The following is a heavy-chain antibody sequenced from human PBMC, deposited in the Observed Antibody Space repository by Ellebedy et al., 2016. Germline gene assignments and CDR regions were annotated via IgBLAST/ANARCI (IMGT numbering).Heavy chain of an antibody. V-gene: IGHV3-30*03. J-gene: IGHJ4*02. Sequence: GESLKISCAASGFTFSSYGMHWVRQAPGKGLEWVAVISYDGSNKYYADSVKGRFTISRDNSKNTLYLQMNSLRAEDTAVYYCARGGLRWPDYWGQGTLVTVSS. CDR2: ISYDGSNK. D-gene: IGHD4-23*01. CDR3: ARGGLRWPDY. CDR1: GFTFSSYG.